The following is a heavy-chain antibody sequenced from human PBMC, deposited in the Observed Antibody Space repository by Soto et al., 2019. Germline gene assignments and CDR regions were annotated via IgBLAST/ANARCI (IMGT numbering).Heavy chain of an antibody. V-gene: IGHV3-15*01. Sequence: PGGSLRLSCAASGFTFRNAWMSWGRQAPGRGLEWVGRIKSKAEGGTTDYAAPVQGRFTISRDDSKNTLYVQLNSLKTEDTAVYYCTTDVDVVVVAAMDYWGQGTLVTVSS. D-gene: IGHD2-15*01. CDR3: TTDVDVVVVAAMDY. J-gene: IGHJ4*02. CDR2: IKSKAEGGTT. CDR1: GFTFRNAW.